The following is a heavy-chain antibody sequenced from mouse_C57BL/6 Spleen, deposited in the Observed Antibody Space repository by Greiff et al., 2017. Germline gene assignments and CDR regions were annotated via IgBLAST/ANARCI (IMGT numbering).Heavy chain of an antibody. Sequence: VQLQQPGAELVKPGASVKLSCKASGYTFTSYWMQWVKQRPGQGLEWIGEIDPSDGYTNYNQKFKGKATLTVDTSSSTAYMQLSSLTSEDSAVSYCARSGGLGYSFDYWGQGTTLTVSS. CDR2: IDPSDGYT. J-gene: IGHJ2*01. CDR3: ARSGGLGYSFDY. D-gene: IGHD4-1*01. V-gene: IGHV1-50*01. CDR1: GYTFTSYW.